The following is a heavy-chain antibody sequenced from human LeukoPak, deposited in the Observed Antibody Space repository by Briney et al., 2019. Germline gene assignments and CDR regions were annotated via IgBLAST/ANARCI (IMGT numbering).Heavy chain of an antibody. CDR1: GYTFTGYY. CDR3: ARDIISGSSWYGY. V-gene: IGHV1-2*02. CDR2: INPNSGGT. J-gene: IGHJ4*02. D-gene: IGHD6-13*01. Sequence: GASVKVSCKASGYTFTGYYMHGVRQAPGQGLEWMGWINPNSGGTNYAQKFQGRVTMTRDTSISTAYMELSRLRSDDTAVYYCARDIISGSSWYGYWGQATLVTVSS.